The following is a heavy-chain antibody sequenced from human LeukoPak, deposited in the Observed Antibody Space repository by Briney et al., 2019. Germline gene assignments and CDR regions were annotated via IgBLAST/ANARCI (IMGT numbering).Heavy chain of an antibody. V-gene: IGHV5-51*03. D-gene: IGHD6-19*01. CDR3: ATCIAVAGTAFDY. Sequence: GESLKISCKGSGYSFTSYWIGWVRQMPGKGLEWMGIIYPGDSDTRYSPSSQGQVTISADKSISTAYLQWSSLKASDTAMYYCATCIAVAGTAFDYWGQGTLVTVSS. CDR2: IYPGDSDT. J-gene: IGHJ4*02. CDR1: GYSFTSYW.